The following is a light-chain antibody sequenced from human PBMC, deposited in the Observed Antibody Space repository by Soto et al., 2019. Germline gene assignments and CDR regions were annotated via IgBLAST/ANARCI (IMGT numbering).Light chain of an antibody. CDR3: QYLGA. CDR1: PTIGNS. J-gene: IGKJ2*01. Sequence: EMDMTQSPATLSVSPGERATPSCRAAPTIGNSLGWYQQKPGQAPRLLIYGASIRATGIPARFSGTGSGTEFTLTITSLQPEDSATYYCQYLGAFGQGTKLEIK. CDR2: GAS. V-gene: IGKV3-15*01.